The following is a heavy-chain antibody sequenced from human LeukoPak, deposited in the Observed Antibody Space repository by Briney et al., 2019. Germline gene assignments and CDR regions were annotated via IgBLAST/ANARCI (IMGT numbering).Heavy chain of an antibody. Sequence: GGSLRLSCAASGFAFSNYAINWARQAPGKGLEWVSGISGSGYSTYYADSVKGRFTISRDNGKNSLYLHMNSLRDEDTAVYYCARASCYLRNCYYYGMDVWGQGTTVTVSS. J-gene: IGHJ6*02. CDR1: GFAFSNYA. CDR3: ARASCYLRNCYYYGMDV. V-gene: IGHV3-23*01. CDR2: ISGSGYST. D-gene: IGHD2-2*01.